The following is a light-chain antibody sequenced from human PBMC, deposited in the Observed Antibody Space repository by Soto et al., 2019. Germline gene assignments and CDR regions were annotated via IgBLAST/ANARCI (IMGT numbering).Light chain of an antibody. CDR3: QQYNSYSAT. J-gene: IGKJ1*01. Sequence: DIQMTQSPSTLSASVGDRVTITCRASQSISIWLAWYQQKPGKAPKLLIYDASSLKSGVPSRFSGSGSGTESTLTISSLQPDDFATYFCQQYNSYSATFGQGPKVEIK. CDR1: QSISIW. CDR2: DAS. V-gene: IGKV1-5*01.